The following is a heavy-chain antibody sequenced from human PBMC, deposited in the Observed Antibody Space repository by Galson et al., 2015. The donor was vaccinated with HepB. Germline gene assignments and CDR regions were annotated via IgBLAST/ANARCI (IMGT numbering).Heavy chain of an antibody. V-gene: IGHV1-46*01. J-gene: IGHJ6*03. D-gene: IGHD3-3*01. CDR1: GYTFTSYY. Sequence: SVKVSCKASGYTFTSYYVHWVRQAPGQGLEWMGIINTSGGSTSYAQKFQGRDTMTRDTSTTTVYMELSSLRAEDTAVYYCAKDIGGRNYDFWSGFSAMGLYYYYMDVWGKGTTVTVSS. CDR3: AKDIGGRNYDFWSGFSAMGLYYYYMDV. CDR2: INTSGGST.